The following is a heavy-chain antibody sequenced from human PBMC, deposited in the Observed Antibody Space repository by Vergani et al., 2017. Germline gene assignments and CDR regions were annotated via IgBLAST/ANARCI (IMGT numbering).Heavy chain of an antibody. CDR2: ISSTTGDT. Sequence: QIQLVQSRSEMVKPGASVKVSCQASGYSFTNYDFTWVRQAPGQGLEWMGWISSTTGDTIYAEKFQGRVTMTTDTSTSTAYLELRSLRSDDTALDYCARRVVAGRNSLRHLDYWGQGTLVTVSS. V-gene: IGHV1-18*01. J-gene: IGHJ4*02. CDR1: GYSFTNYD. CDR3: ARRVVAGRNSLRHLDY. D-gene: IGHD2-15*01.